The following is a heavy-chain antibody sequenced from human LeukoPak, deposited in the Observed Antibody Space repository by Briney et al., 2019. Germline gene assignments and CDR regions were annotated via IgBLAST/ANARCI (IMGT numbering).Heavy chain of an antibody. D-gene: IGHD3-10*02. CDR3: ARDSMFYYGMDV. CDR1: GFTVSSNY. CDR2: IYSGGST. V-gene: IGHV3-66*01. J-gene: IGHJ6*02. Sequence: PGGSLRLSCAASGFTVSSNYMSWVRQAPGKGLEWVSVIYSGGSTYYAESVKGRFTISRDNSKNTLYLQMNSLRAEDTAVYYCARDSMFYYGMDVWGQGTTVTVCS.